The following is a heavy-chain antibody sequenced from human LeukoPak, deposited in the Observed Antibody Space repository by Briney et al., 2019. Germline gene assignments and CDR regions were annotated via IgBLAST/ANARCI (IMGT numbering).Heavy chain of an antibody. V-gene: IGHV1-18*01. Sequence: ASVKFSCKASGYTFTNYGISWVRQAPGQGLEWMGWISAYNSNTNYAQKFQGRVTLTTDTSTSTAYMELRSLRSDDTAVYYCARDLIVIIPTAVAGAFDIWGQGTMVTVSS. CDR1: GYTFTNYG. CDR3: ARDLIVIIPTAVAGAFDI. J-gene: IGHJ3*02. CDR2: ISAYNSNT. D-gene: IGHD2-2*01.